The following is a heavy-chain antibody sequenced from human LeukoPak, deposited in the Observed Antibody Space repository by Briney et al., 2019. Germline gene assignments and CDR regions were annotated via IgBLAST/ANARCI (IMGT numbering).Heavy chain of an antibody. CDR1: GDSISSSSYY. D-gene: IGHD3-3*01. CDR2: VSVYYGGST. Sequence: PSETLSLTCSVSGDSISSSSYYWGWIRQPPGKGLEWIGSVSVYYGGSTYYNPPLKSRVSISVDTSNNQFSLKMESVSASDTAVYYCARVVTLFGGLPESYYLGVWGKGTTVTVSS. V-gene: IGHV4-39*01. J-gene: IGHJ6*03. CDR3: ARVVTLFGGLPESYYLGV.